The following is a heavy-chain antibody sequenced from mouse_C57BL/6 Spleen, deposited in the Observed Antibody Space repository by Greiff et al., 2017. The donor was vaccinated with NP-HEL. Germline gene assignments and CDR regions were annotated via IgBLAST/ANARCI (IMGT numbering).Heavy chain of an antibody. V-gene: IGHV2-9-1*01. CDR2: IWTGGGT. CDR1: GFSLTSYA. Sequence: VMLVESGPGLVAPSQSLSITCTVSGFSLTSYAISWVRQPPGKGLEWLGVIWTGGGTNYNSALKSRLSISKDNSKSQVFLKMNSLQTDDTARYYCARAKITTVVEGFDYWGQGTTLTVSS. D-gene: IGHD1-1*01. J-gene: IGHJ2*01. CDR3: ARAKITTVVEGFDY.